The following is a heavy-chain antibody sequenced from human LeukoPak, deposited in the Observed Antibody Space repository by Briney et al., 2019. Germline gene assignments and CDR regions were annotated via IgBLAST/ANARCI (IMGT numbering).Heavy chain of an antibody. J-gene: IGHJ6*03. CDR2: IYTSGST. CDR1: GGSISSGSYY. V-gene: IGHV4-61*02. CDR3: ARRRPYDFWSGQDPANYYYMDV. Sequence: SEALSLTCTVSGGSISSGSYYWSWIRQPAGKGLEWIGRIYTSGSTNYNPSLKSRVTISVDTSKTQFSLKLSSVTAADTAVYYCARRRPYDFWSGQDPANYYYMDVWGKGTTVTVSS. D-gene: IGHD3-3*01.